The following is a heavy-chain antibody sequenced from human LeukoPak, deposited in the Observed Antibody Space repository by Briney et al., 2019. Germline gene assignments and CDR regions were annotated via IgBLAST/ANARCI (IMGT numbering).Heavy chain of an antibody. V-gene: IGHV3-48*01. CDR1: GFTFSRYT. J-gene: IGHJ4*02. CDR2: IRSESSST. D-gene: IGHD3-16*01. Sequence: GGSLRLSCAASGFTFSRYTMNWVRQAPGKELEWISNIRSESSSTTYADSVKGRFTISRDNAKNSLYLQINSLRAEDTAVYYCVRDLNWAFDYLGQGTLVTVSS. CDR3: VRDLNWAFDY.